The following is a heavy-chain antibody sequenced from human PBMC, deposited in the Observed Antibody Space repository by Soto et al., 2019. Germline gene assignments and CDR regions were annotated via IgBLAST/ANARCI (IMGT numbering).Heavy chain of an antibody. CDR1: GYSFTSYW. CDR2: IYPGDSDT. V-gene: IGHV5-51*01. J-gene: IGHJ4*02. Sequence: GESLKISCKGSGYSFTSYWIGWVRQMPGKGLEWMGIIYPGDSDTRNSPSFQGQVTISADKSISTAYLQWSSLKASDTAMYYCARRFSYYYDSSGYLFDYWGQGTLVTVSS. D-gene: IGHD3-22*01. CDR3: ARRFSYYYDSSGYLFDY.